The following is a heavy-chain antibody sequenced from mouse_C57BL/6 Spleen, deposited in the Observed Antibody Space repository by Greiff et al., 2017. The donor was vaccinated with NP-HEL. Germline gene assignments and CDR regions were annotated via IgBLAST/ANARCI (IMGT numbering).Heavy chain of an antibody. CDR2: ISSGGDYI. Sequence: EVQLVESGEGLVKPGGSLKLSCAASGFTFSSYAMSWVRQTPEKRLEWVAYISSGGDYIYYADTVKGRFTISRDNARNTLYLQMSSLKSEDTAMYYCTRTPPYYSNYGWYFDVWGTGTTVTVSS. J-gene: IGHJ1*03. V-gene: IGHV5-9-1*02. D-gene: IGHD2-5*01. CDR1: GFTFSSYA. CDR3: TRTPPYYSNYGWYFDV.